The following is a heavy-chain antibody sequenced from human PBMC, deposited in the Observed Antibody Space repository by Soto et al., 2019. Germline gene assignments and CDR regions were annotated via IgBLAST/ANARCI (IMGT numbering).Heavy chain of an antibody. Sequence: ESGPTLVNPTQTLTLTCTFSGFSLITSGMFVSWIRQPPGNALEWLALIDWDDDKDYSTSLKTRLTISKDASKNQVVLTMTSMDPVDTATYYCARTRYHYDGRSAVYYFDYWGQGALVTVSS. D-gene: IGHD3-22*01. J-gene: IGHJ4*02. CDR3: ARTRYHYDGRSAVYYFDY. CDR1: GFSLITSGMF. CDR2: IDWDDDK. V-gene: IGHV2-70*01.